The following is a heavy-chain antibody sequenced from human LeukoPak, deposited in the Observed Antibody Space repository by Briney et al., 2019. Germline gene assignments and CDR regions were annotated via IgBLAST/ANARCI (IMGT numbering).Heavy chain of an antibody. CDR1: GYSISSGYY. Sequence: SETLSLTCTVSGYSISSGYYWGWIRQPPGKGLEWIGSIYHSGSTYYNPSLKSRVTISVDTSKNQSSLKLSSVTAADTAVYYCAREDITMVRGVKPRYMDVWGKGTTVTVSS. D-gene: IGHD3-10*01. CDR3: AREDITMVRGVKPRYMDV. V-gene: IGHV4-38-2*02. CDR2: IYHSGST. J-gene: IGHJ6*03.